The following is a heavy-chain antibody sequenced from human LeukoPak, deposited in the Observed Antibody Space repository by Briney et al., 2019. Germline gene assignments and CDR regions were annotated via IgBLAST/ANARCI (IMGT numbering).Heavy chain of an antibody. Sequence: SVKVSCKASGGTFSSYAISWVRQAPGQGLEWMGRIIPILGIANYAQKFQGRVTITADKSTSTAYMELSSLRSEDTAVYYCLKGPYYYDSSGYYYVPPSSFDYWGLGTLVTVSS. D-gene: IGHD3-22*01. J-gene: IGHJ4*02. V-gene: IGHV1-69*04. CDR1: GGTFSSYA. CDR2: IIPILGIA. CDR3: LKGPYYYDSSGYYYVPPSSFDY.